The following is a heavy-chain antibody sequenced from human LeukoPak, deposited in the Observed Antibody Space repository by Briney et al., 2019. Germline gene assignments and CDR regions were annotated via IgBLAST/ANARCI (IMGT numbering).Heavy chain of an antibody. CDR3: ARGVGVTQWLVRGSWFDP. V-gene: IGHV4-4*07. CDR2: IYTSGST. Sequence: KTSETLSLTCTVSGGSISSYYWSWIRQPAGKGPEWIGRIYTSGSTNYNPSLKSRVTMSVDTSKNQFSLKLSSVTAADTAVYYCARGVGVTQWLVRGSWFDPWGQGTLVTVSS. J-gene: IGHJ5*02. CDR1: GGSISSYY. D-gene: IGHD6-19*01.